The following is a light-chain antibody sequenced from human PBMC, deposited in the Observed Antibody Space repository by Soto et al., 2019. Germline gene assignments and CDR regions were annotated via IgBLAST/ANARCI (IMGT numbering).Light chain of an antibody. V-gene: IGLV2-14*01. CDR3: SSYTSSSTLV. J-gene: IGLJ1*01. CDR1: SSDVXGYNY. Sequence: QSALTQPASVSGSPGQSITISCTGTSSDVXGYNYVSWYQQHPGKAPKLMIYEVSNRPSGVSNRFSGSKSGNTASLTISGLPAEDEADYYCSSYTSSSTLVFGTGTKVTVL. CDR2: EVS.